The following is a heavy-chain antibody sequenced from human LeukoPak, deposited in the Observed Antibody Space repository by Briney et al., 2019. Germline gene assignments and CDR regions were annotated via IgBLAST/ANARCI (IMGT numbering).Heavy chain of an antibody. D-gene: IGHD3-22*01. CDR3: ARRYYDSSGDYHAAFDY. J-gene: IGHJ4*02. V-gene: IGHV3-21*01. Sequence: GGSLRLSCAASGFSFSSYTMNWVRQAPGKGPEWVSSIRSSPSYMYYADSVKGRFTISRDNAKNSLYLQMNSLRAEDTAVYYCARRYYDSSGDYHAAFDYWGQGTLVTVSS. CDR1: GFSFSSYT. CDR2: IRSSPSYM.